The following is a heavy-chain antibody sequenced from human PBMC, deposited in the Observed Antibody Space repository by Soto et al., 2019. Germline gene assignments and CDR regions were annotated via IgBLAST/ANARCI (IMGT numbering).Heavy chain of an antibody. CDR2: IIPILGIA. V-gene: IGHV1-69*02. D-gene: IGHD2-15*01. J-gene: IGHJ4*02. CDR3: VAAMVKGDY. Sequence: QVQLGQSGAEVKKPGSSVKVSCKASGGTFSSYTISWVRQAPGQGLEWMGRIIPILGIANYAQKFQGRVTIPADKSTSTAYMELSSLRSEDTAVYYCVAAMVKGDYWGQGTLVTVSS. CDR1: GGTFSSYT.